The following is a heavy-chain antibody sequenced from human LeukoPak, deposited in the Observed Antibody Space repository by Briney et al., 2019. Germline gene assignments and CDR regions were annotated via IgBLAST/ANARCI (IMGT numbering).Heavy chain of an antibody. CDR3: ARDLGDYVWGSYRHGNWFDP. Sequence: SETLSLTCTVSGGSISSYHWSWIRQPPGKGLEWIGYIYYSRSTNYNPSLKSRVTISVDTSKNQFSLKLSSVTAADTAVYYCARDLGDYVWGSYRHGNWFDPWGQGTLVTVSS. J-gene: IGHJ5*02. CDR1: GGSISSYH. CDR2: IYYSRST. V-gene: IGHV4-59*01. D-gene: IGHD3-16*02.